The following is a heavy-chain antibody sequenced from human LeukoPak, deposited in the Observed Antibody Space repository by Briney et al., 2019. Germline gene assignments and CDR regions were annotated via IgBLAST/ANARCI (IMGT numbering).Heavy chain of an antibody. D-gene: IGHD6-13*01. V-gene: IGHV3-21*01. CDR3: ARRNRIAAAGTDY. CDR2: ISSSSSYI. Sequence: GGSLGLSCAASGLTFSSYSMNWVRQAPGKGLEWVSSISSSSSYIYYADSVKGRFTISRDNAKNSLYLQMNSLRAEDTAVYYCARRNRIAAAGTDYWGQGTLVTVSS. J-gene: IGHJ4*02. CDR1: GLTFSSYS.